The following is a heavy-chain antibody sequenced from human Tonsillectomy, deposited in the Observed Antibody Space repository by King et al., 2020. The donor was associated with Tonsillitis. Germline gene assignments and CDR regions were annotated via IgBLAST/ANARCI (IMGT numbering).Heavy chain of an antibody. CDR3: ARGPRSRSVDYEPFDY. Sequence: VQLQESGPGLVKPSQTLSLTCAVSGGSISSGDYSWSWIRQPPGKGLEWIGYIYYSGSTYYNPSLKSRVTISVDTSKNQFSLKLSSVTAADTAVYFCARGPRSRSVDYEPFDYWGQGSLVTVSS. CDR2: IYYSGST. CDR1: GGSISSGDYS. D-gene: IGHD4-17*01. J-gene: IGHJ4*02. V-gene: IGHV4-30-4*07.